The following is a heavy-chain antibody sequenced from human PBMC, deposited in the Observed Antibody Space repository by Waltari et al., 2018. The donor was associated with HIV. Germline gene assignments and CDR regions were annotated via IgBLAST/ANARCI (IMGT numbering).Heavy chain of an antibody. Sequence: EVKLVQSGGGLVQPGESLRVSWVLLGVPFKTTAVTWVRQTSGRGLEWISAISATDNSTHYADLVKGRFTVSRDNSESAVFLQMDSLRDDDTAIYFCAREADVATGPLEMWGPGVLVAVAS. D-gene: IGHD5-12*01. CDR1: GVPFKTTA. J-gene: IGHJ4*02. V-gene: IGHV3-23*04. CDR2: ISATDNST. CDR3: AREADVATGPLEM.